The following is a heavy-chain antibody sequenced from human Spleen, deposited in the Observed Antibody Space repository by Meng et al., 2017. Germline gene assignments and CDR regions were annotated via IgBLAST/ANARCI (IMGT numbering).Heavy chain of an antibody. CDR2: IKHSGST. CDR3: ARGPITETHDFDS. J-gene: IGHJ4*02. V-gene: IGHV4-34*02. CDR1: GGYLSGYY. Sequence: QVHREQWVAGLLKPSETLSLTCAVYGGYLSGYYWSWIRQPPGRGLEWIGQIKHSGSTIYNPSLKSRVTISLDTSNNHFSLKLNSVTAADTAVYFCARGPITETHDFDSWGQGTLVTVSS. D-gene: IGHD4-17*01.